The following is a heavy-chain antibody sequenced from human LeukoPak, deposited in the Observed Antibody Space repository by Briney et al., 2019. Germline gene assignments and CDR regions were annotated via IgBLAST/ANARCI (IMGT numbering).Heavy chain of an antibody. Sequence: GGSLRLSCAASGFTFSNYWMSWVRQAPGKGLEWVANIKHDGSEKDYVDSVKGRFTISRDNAKNSLYLQMNSLRAEDTAVYYCARPGREDAFDIWGQGTMVTVSS. V-gene: IGHV3-7*04. CDR1: GFTFSNYW. CDR2: IKHDGSEK. J-gene: IGHJ3*02. CDR3: ARPGREDAFDI.